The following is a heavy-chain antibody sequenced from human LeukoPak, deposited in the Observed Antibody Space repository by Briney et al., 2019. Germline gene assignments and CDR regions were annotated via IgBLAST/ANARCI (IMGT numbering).Heavy chain of an antibody. D-gene: IGHD5-18*01. CDR1: GGSISSYY. CDR3: ARASFGYSYGLFDY. Sequence: SETLSLTCTVSGGSISSYYWSWIRQPPGKGLEWIGYIYYSGSTNYNPSLKSRVTISVDTSRNQFSLKQSSVTAADTAVYYCARASFGYSYGLFDYWGQGTLVTVSS. CDR2: IYYSGST. J-gene: IGHJ4*02. V-gene: IGHV4-59*01.